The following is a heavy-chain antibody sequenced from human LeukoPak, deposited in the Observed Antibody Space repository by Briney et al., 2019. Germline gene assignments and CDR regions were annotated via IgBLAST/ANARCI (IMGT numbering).Heavy chain of an antibody. D-gene: IGHD2-21*02. CDR3: ARDGAYCGGDCYFDP. V-gene: IGHV1-2*02. Sequence: GASVKVSCKASGYTFTGYYMHWVRQAPGQGLEWMGWINPNSGGTSYAQKFQGRVTMTRDTSISTAYMELSRLRSDDTAVYYCARDGAYCGGDCYFDPWGQGTLVTVSS. CDR1: GYTFTGYY. J-gene: IGHJ5*02. CDR2: INPNSGGT.